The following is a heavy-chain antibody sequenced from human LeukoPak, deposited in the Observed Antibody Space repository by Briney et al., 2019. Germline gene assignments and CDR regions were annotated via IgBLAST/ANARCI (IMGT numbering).Heavy chain of an antibody. J-gene: IGHJ4*02. CDR1: GFTFDDYA. V-gene: IGHV3-9*01. CDR2: INWNSDSI. D-gene: IGHD6-19*01. CDR3: ARQQWLDGAYYFDY. Sequence: GGSLRLSCAASGFTFDDYAMHWVRQAPGKGLEWVSGINWNSDSIGYADSVKGRFTISRDNARNSLFLQMNSLRAEDTAVYYCARQQWLDGAYYFDYWGQGTLVTVSS.